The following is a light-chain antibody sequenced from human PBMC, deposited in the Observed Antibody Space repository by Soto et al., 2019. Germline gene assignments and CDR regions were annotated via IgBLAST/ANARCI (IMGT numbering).Light chain of an antibody. CDR2: EVG. Sequence: QSALTQPASVSGSPGQSITISCTKTSSDIGDYKYVSWHQQHPGKAPKLILYEVGDRPSGISDRFSGSKSDNTASLTISGLQPEDEADYYCSSYSSRLTPVVFGGGTQLTVL. CDR3: SSYSSRLTPVV. J-gene: IGLJ7*01. CDR1: SSDIGDYKY. V-gene: IGLV2-14*03.